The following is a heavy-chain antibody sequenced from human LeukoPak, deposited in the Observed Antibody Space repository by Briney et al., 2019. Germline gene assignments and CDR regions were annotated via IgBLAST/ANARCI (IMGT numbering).Heavy chain of an antibody. CDR1: GGSISSGGYY. D-gene: IGHD3-10*01. CDR3: ARAVMVRGVFGGWFDP. V-gene: IGHV4-31*03. CDR2: IYYSGST. Sequence: SETLSLTCTVSGGSISSGGYYWSWFRQHPGKGLEWIGYIYYSGSTYYNPSLKSRVTISVDTSKNQFSLKLSSVTAADTAVYYCARAVMVRGVFGGWFDPWGQGTLVTVSS. J-gene: IGHJ5*02.